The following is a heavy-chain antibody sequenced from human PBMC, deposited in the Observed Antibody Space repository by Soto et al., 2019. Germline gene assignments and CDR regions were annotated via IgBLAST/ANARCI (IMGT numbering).Heavy chain of an antibody. CDR1: GYSFTSYW. J-gene: IGHJ4*02. D-gene: IGHD3-22*01. Sequence: HGESLKISCKGSGYSFTSYWIGWVRQMPGKGLEWMGIIYPGDSDTRYSPSFQGQVTISADKSISTAYLQWSSLKASDTAMYYCARSADYYDSSGYPYFDYWGQGTLVTVSS. V-gene: IGHV5-51*01. CDR2: IYPGDSDT. CDR3: ARSADYYDSSGYPYFDY.